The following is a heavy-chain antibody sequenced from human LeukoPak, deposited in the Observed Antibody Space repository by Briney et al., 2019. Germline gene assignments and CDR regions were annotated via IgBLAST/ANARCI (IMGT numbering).Heavy chain of an antibody. D-gene: IGHD6-19*01. CDR1: GYTFTGYY. Sequence: GASVKVSFKASGYTFTGYYMHWVRQAPAQGLEWMGRINPNSGGTNYAQKFQGRVTMTRDTCISTAYMELSRLRSDDTAVYYCARTGAGDNDAFDIWGQGTMVTVSS. J-gene: IGHJ3*02. V-gene: IGHV1-2*06. CDR3: ARTGAGDNDAFDI. CDR2: INPNSGGT.